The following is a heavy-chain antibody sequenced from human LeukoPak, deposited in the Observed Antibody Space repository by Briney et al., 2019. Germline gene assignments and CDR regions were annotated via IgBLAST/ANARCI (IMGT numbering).Heavy chain of an antibody. Sequence: PSETLSLTCTVSGGSISSYYWSWIRQPPGKGLEWIGYIYYSGSTNYNPSLKSRVTISVDTSKNQFSLKLSSVTAADTAVYYCARGAVAGVLNDYWGQGTLVTVSS. J-gene: IGHJ4*02. CDR2: IYYSGST. V-gene: IGHV4-59*01. D-gene: IGHD6-13*01. CDR1: GGSISSYY. CDR3: ARGAVAGVLNDY.